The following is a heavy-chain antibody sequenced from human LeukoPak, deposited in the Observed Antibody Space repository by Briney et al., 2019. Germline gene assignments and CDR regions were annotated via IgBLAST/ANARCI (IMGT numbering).Heavy chain of an antibody. CDR2: LNPHSGNT. CDR3: ARGHSGSFFQ. CDR1: GYAFTSYD. J-gene: IGHJ4*02. D-gene: IGHD1-26*01. V-gene: IGHV1-8*01. Sequence: ASVKVSCKASGYAFTSYDLNWVRQATGQGLEWMGWLNPHSGNTGSAQKFQGRVTMTRNTSISTAYMELSSLRSEDTAVYYCARGHSGSFFQWGQGTLVTVSS.